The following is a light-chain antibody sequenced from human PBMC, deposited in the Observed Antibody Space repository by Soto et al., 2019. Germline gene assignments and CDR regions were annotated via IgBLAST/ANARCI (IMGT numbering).Light chain of an antibody. J-gene: IGKJ1*01. CDR3: QQYSTYSWT. CDR2: DGS. CDR1: QSIDRW. V-gene: IGKV1-5*01. Sequence: DIQMTQSPSTLSASVGDGVTLTCRASQSIDRWLAWYQQKPGKAPKLVIYDGSTLESGVPSRFSVSGSGTEFTLTITSLQPDDFATYYCQQYSTYSWTFGQGTKVDIK.